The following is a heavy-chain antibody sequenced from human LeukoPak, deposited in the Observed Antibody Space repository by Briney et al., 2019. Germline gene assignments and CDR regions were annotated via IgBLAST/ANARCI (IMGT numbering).Heavy chain of an antibody. CDR3: ARDRGYYYGMDV. CDR1: GFTFSSYA. Sequence: GGSLRLSCAASGFTFSSYAMSWVRQAPGKGLEWVSAISGSGGSTYYADSVKGRFTISRDNSKNALYLQMNSLRAEDTAVYYCARDRGYYYGMDVWGQGTTVTVSS. CDR2: ISGSGGST. V-gene: IGHV3-23*01. J-gene: IGHJ6*02.